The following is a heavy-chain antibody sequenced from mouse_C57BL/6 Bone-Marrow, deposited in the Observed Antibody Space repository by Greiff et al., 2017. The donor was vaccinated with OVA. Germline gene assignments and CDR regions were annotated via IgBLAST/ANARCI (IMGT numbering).Heavy chain of an antibody. J-gene: IGHJ3*01. D-gene: IGHD2-13*01. CDR3: ARVRFAY. Sequence: EVQGVESGGGLVKPGGSLKLSCAASGFTFSSYAMSWVRQTPEKRLEWVATISDGGSYTYYPDNVKGRFTISRDNAKNNLYLQMSHLKSEDTAMYYCARVRFAYWGQGTLVTVSA. CDR2: ISDGGSYT. V-gene: IGHV5-4*01. CDR1: GFTFSSYA.